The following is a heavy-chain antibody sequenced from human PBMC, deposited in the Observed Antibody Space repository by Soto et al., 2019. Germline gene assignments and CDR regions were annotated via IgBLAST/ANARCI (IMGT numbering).Heavy chain of an antibody. D-gene: IGHD6-19*01. CDR3: AKVRYSSPMGYYYGMDV. CDR1: RVAFSKFI. V-gene: IGHV1-69*13. J-gene: IGHJ6*02. Sequence: ASVKVSCKASRVAFSKFIVTWVRQAPGLGLEWVGGIIPIFGTANYAQKFQGRATITADESTSTSYMEVNNLRSEDTAVYYCAKVRYSSPMGYYYGMDVWGQGTTVTVSS. CDR2: IIPIFGTA.